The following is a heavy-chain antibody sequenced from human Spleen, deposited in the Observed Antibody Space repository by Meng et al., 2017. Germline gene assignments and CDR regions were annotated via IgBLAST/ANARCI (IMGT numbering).Heavy chain of an antibody. J-gene: IGHJ6*02. D-gene: IGHD5/OR15-5a*01. Sequence: QVQLMQSGAEVKRPGASVKVSCKASGYTFSSYGIDGVRHAPGKGLEWMGWIGAYNGNTNYAQNFQGRVTVTTDTSTSTAYMELRSLRSDDTALYYCVREGPPLDMVSTINYGMDVWGQGTTVTVSS. CDR1: GYTFSSYG. V-gene: IGHV1-18*01. CDR3: VREGPPLDMVSTINYGMDV. CDR2: IGAYNGNT.